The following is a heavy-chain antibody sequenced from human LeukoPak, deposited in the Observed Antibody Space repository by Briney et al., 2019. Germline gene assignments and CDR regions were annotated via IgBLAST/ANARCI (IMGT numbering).Heavy chain of an antibody. CDR1: GGSFSGYY. Sequence: KPSETLSLTCAVYGGSFSGYYWSWIRQPPGKGLEWIGEINHSRSTNYNPSLKSRVTISVDTSKNQFSLKLSSVTAADTAVYYCARRVRYFDWLLPSLRNWFDPWGQGTLVTVSS. V-gene: IGHV4-34*01. D-gene: IGHD3-9*01. CDR2: INHSRST. CDR3: ARRVRYFDWLLPSLRNWFDP. J-gene: IGHJ5*02.